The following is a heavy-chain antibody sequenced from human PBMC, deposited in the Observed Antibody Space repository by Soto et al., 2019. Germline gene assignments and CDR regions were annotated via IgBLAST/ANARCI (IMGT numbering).Heavy chain of an antibody. Sequence: EVQLVESGGGLVKPGGSLRLSCAASGFTFSSYSMNWVRQAPGKGLEWVSSISSSSFSINYADSVKGRFSISRDNAQNSLHLQMNNSRAEDAAVSYGARNESSNISGRDVWGQGTAVTVSS. CDR2: ISSSSFSI. CDR3: ARNESSNISGRDV. CDR1: GFTFSSYS. V-gene: IGHV3-21*02. D-gene: IGHD6-6*01. J-gene: IGHJ6*02.